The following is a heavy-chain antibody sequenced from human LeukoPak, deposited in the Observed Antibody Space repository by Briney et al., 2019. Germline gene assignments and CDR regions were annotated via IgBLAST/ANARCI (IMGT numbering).Heavy chain of an antibody. V-gene: IGHV3-23*01. J-gene: IGHJ6*03. CDR1: GFTFSNYA. D-gene: IGHD1-26*01. CDR2: ISGSGGRT. CDR3: AEDGFTSTYYYYYMAV. Sequence: GGSLRLSCAASGFTFSNYAMNWVRQAPGKGLEWVSAISGSGGRTDYADSVKGRFTISRDYSKNTLYLQMNSLRAEDTAVYYCAEDGFTSTYYYYYMAVWGRGTTVTVSS.